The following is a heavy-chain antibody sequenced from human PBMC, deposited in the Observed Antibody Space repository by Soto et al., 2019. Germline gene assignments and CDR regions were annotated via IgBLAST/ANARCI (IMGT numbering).Heavy chain of an antibody. Sequence: PGGSLRLSCAASGLTFSSYAMSWVRQAPGKGLEWVSAISGSGGSTYYADSVKGRFTISRDNSKNTLYLQMNSLRAEDTAVSWCMLHNYYGMDVWGQGTTVTVSS. CDR3: MLHNYYGMDV. J-gene: IGHJ6*02. CDR2: ISGSGGST. CDR1: GLTFSSYA. D-gene: IGHD2-8*01. V-gene: IGHV3-23*01.